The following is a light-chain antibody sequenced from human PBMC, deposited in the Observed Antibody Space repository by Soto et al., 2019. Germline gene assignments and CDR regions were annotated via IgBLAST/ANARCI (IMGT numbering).Light chain of an antibody. CDR2: DVS. CDR3: SSYTSSSTPVV. V-gene: IGLV2-14*01. Sequence: QSVLTQPASVSGSPGQSITISCTGTSRDVGGYNYVSWYQQHPGKAPKLMIYDVSNRPSGVSNRFSGSKSGNTASLTISGLQAEDEDDYYCSSYTSSSTPVVFGGGTKVTVL. J-gene: IGLJ2*01. CDR1: SRDVGGYNY.